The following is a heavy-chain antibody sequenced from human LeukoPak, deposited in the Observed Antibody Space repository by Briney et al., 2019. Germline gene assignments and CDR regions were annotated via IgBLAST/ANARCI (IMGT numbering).Heavy chain of an antibody. CDR2: ISSSTYT. CDR3: ARISGSYVFDY. Sequence: PGGSLRLSCAASGFTFSDYDMSWIRQAPGKGLEWVSYISSSTYTNYVDSVKGRFTISRDNAKNSMYLQMNSLRAEDTAVYYCARISGSYVFDYWGQGTLVTVSS. D-gene: IGHD1-26*01. J-gene: IGHJ4*02. V-gene: IGHV3-11*03. CDR1: GFTFSDYD.